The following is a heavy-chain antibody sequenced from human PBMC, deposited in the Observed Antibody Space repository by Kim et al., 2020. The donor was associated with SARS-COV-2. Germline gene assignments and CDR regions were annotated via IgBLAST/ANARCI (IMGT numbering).Heavy chain of an antibody. Sequence: SLKSRVTISVDTAKNQFSLKLSSVTAADTAVYYCARGPSLLWFGELLYDYWGQGTLVTVSS. V-gene: IGHV4-34*13. D-gene: IGHD3-10*01. J-gene: IGHJ4*02. CDR3: ARGPSLLWFGELLYDY.